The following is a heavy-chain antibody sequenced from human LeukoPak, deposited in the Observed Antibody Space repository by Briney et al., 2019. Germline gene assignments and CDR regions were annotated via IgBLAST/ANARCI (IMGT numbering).Heavy chain of an antibody. Sequence: GGSLRLSCAASGFTFSSYSMNWVRQAPGKGLEWVSSISSSSSYIYYADSVKGRFTISRDNAKNSLYLQMNSLRAEDTAVYYCARDFHYCDSSGYQNSEYFQHWGQGTLVTVSS. V-gene: IGHV3-21*01. CDR1: GFTFSSYS. CDR2: ISSSSSYI. CDR3: ARDFHYCDSSGYQNSEYFQH. J-gene: IGHJ1*01. D-gene: IGHD3-22*01.